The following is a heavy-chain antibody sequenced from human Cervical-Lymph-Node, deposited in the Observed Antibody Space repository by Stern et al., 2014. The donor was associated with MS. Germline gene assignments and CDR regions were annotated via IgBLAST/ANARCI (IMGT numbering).Heavy chain of an antibody. Sequence: DQLVESGGGVVQPGTSLRLSCAASRFTFDNYCLHWVRQAPGKGLAWVELISYDGSNKHYADSVKGRFTISRDNSQHTLYLQMNSLRAEDTAVYYCAKHRREDWNYAFWFDPWGQGTLVTVSS. V-gene: IGHV3-30*18. CDR2: ISYDGSNK. CDR1: RFTFDNYC. CDR3: AKHRREDWNYAFWFDP. J-gene: IGHJ5*02. D-gene: IGHD1-7*01.